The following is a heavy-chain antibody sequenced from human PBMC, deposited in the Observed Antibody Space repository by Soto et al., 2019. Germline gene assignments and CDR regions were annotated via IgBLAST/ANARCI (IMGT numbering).Heavy chain of an antibody. D-gene: IGHD3-22*01. CDR1: GGTFSSYA. V-gene: IGHV1-69*13. CDR2: IIPIFGTA. J-gene: IGHJ6*02. CDR3: ARDRFPYYYDSSGYYSLGMDV. Sequence: SSVNVSCKASGGTFSSYAISWVRQAPGQGLEWMGGIIPIFGTANYAQKFQGRVTITADESTSTAYMELSSLRSEDTAVYYCARDRFPYYYDSSGYYSLGMDVWGQ.